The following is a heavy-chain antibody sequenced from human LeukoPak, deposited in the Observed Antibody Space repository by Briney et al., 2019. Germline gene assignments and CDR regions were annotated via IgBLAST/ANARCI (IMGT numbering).Heavy chain of an antibody. CDR3: ARGGGETYSYGYYFDY. J-gene: IGHJ4*02. D-gene: IGHD5-18*01. V-gene: IGHV4-59*01. CDR2: IYKSGST. CDR1: GDSINSYY. Sequence: SETLSLTCAVSGDSINSYYWSWIRQPPGKGLEWIGYIYKSGSTNYNPSLKSRITIPVDTSKNQFSLKLTSVTAADTAVYYCARGGGETYSYGYYFDYWGQGTLVTVSS.